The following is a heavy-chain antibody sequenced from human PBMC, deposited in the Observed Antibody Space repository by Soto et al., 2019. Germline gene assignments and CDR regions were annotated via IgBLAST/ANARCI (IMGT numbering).Heavy chain of an antibody. CDR1: DDSTRSRYW. J-gene: IGHJ4*02. Sequence: SETLSLTCGVFDDSTRSRYWWAWLRRPPGKGLEWIGYIYNGGSTYYRPSLESRMHMSLDATRNHYSLRLTSVTAADTAVYFCARAPVGLDTMSYFDYWGQGKLVTVSS. D-gene: IGHD3-3*01. CDR2: IYNGGST. CDR3: ARAPVGLDTMSYFDY. V-gene: IGHV4-28*03.